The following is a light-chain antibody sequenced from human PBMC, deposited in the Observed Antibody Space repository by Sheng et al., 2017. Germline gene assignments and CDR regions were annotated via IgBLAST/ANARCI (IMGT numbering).Light chain of an antibody. J-gene: IGKJ4*01. CDR3: QQYNNWPPLT. V-gene: IGKV3-15*01. Sequence: ILMTQSPAILSVSPGERATLSCRASQSVTNNLAWYQQKPGQPPTLLIYGASTRATGIPARFSGSGSGTEFTLTISSLQSEDFAVYYCQQYNNWPPLTFGGGTKVEIK. CDR1: QSVTNN. CDR2: GAS.